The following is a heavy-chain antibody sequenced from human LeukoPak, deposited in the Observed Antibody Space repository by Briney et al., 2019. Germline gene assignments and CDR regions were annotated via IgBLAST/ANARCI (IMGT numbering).Heavy chain of an antibody. D-gene: IGHD3-9*01. CDR1: GFTFSSYA. CDR2: ISGSGGST. CDR3: AKDRYDILTGYL. J-gene: IGHJ4*02. Sequence: GGSLRLSCAASGFTFSSYAMSWVRQAPGKGLEWVSAISGSGGSTYYADSVKGQFTISRDNSKNTLYLQMNSLRAEDTAVYYCAKDRYDILTGYLWGQGTLVTVSS. V-gene: IGHV3-23*01.